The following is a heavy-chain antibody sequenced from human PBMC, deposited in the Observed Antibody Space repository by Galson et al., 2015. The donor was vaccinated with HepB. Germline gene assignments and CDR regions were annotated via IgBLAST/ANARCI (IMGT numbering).Heavy chain of an antibody. CDR1: GLSLRTIGMR. D-gene: IGHD2-21*02. CDR3: ARMSPGIDAFDI. CDR2: IDWDDDK. Sequence: PALVKPTQPLTLTCTVSGLSLRTIGMRVTWIRQPPGKALEWLARIDWDDDKFYSTSLKTRLTISKDTSKNQVVLTMTKMDPVDTATYYCARMSPGIDAFDIWGQGTMVTVSS. V-gene: IGHV2-70*04. J-gene: IGHJ3*02.